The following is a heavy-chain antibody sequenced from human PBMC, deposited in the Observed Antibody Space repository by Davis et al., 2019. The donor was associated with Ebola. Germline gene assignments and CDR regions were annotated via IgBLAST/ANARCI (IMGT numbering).Heavy chain of an antibody. CDR2: ISAYNGNT. Sequence: ASVKVSCKASGYTFTSYGISWVRQAPGPGLEWMGWISAYNGNTNYAQKLQDRVTMTRDTSISTAYMDLSRLRSDDTAVYYCARLGSAPFDYWGQGTLVTVSS. D-gene: IGHD1-26*01. CDR3: ARLGSAPFDY. V-gene: IGHV1-18*04. J-gene: IGHJ4*02. CDR1: GYTFTSYG.